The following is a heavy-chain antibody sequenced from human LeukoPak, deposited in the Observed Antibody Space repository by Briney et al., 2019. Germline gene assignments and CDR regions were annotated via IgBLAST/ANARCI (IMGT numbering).Heavy chain of an antibody. Sequence: SETLSLTCTVSGGSISSYYWSWIRQPPGKGLEWIGYIYYSGSTNYNPSLKSRVTISVDTSKNQFSPKLSSVTAADTAVYYCSGRQQLVDPYYYYGMDVWGQGTTVTVSS. CDR3: SGRQQLVDPYYYYGMDV. D-gene: IGHD6-13*01. J-gene: IGHJ6*02. V-gene: IGHV4-59*08. CDR2: IYYSGST. CDR1: GGSISSYY.